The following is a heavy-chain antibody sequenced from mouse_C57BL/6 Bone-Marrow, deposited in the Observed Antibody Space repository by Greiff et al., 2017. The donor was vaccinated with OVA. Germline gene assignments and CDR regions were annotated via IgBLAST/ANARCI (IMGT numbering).Heavy chain of an antibody. CDR2: ISDGGSYT. CDR1: GFTFSSYA. Sequence: EVQLQQSGAELVKPGGSLKLSCAASGFTFSSYAMSWVRQTPEKRLEWVATISDGGSYTYYPDNVKGRFTISRDNAKNNLYLQMSHLKSEDTAMYYCARGGNYYAMDYWGQGTSVTVSS. CDR3: ARGGNYYAMDY. V-gene: IGHV5-4*01. J-gene: IGHJ4*01.